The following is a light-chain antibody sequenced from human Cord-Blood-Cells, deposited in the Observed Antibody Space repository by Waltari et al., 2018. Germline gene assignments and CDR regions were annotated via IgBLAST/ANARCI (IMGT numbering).Light chain of an antibody. CDR1: PSVLYSSNNKNY. CDR2: WAS. Sequence: DIVLTTSPDSLAVYLGERATINCKSSPSVLYSSNNKNYLAWYQQKPGQPPKLLIYWASTRESGVPDRFSGSGSGTDFTLSISSQQAEDVAVNYCQQYYSSPLTFGGGTKVESK. V-gene: IGKV4-1*01. CDR3: QQYYSSPLT. J-gene: IGKJ4*01.